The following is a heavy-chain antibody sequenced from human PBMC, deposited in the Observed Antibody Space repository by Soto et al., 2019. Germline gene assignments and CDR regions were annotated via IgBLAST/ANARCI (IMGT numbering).Heavy chain of an antibody. CDR3: ATQEVGGSYVYTFDP. V-gene: IGHV4-39*01. CDR1: GGSITSSSYY. Sequence: QLHLRESGPGLVKPSETLSLTCTVSGGSITSSSYYWGWSRQPPGKGLEWIGSIYYSGSTYYNPSLKSRVTISVDTSKNQFSLKLSSVTVADTAVYYCATQEVGGSYVYTFDPWGQGTLVTVSS. J-gene: IGHJ5*02. CDR2: IYYSGST. D-gene: IGHD1-26*01.